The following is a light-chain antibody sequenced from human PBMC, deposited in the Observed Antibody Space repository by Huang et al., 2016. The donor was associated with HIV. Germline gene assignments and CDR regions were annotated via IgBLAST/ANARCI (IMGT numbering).Light chain of an antibody. CDR3: QQTNSTAIT. J-gene: IGKJ5*01. CDR2: AAS. Sequence: DIQMTQSPSSLSASVGDRVTITCRASQRISTYLNWYQQKPGKAPKLLIFAASTLQSGVPSTFSGSGSGTDFTLTISSLQPEDFATYYCQQTNSTAITFGQGTRLEIK. V-gene: IGKV1-39*01. CDR1: QRISTY.